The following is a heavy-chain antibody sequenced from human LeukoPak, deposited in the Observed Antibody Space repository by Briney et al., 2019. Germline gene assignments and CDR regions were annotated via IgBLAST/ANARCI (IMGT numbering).Heavy chain of an antibody. CDR1: GFTFSSYA. Sequence: GGSLRLSCAASGFTFSSYAMHWVRQAPGKGLEWVAVISYDGSNKYYADSVKGRFTISRENAKNSLYLQMNSLRAGDTAVYYCARGLGSGWSTNFDYWGQGTLVTVSS. CDR2: ISYDGSNK. D-gene: IGHD6-19*01. CDR3: ARGLGSGWSTNFDY. J-gene: IGHJ4*02. V-gene: IGHV3-30*14.